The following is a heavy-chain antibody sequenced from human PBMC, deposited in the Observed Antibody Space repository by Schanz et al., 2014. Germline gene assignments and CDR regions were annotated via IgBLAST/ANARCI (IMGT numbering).Heavy chain of an antibody. CDR3: AKDPSHGDYDYYFDY. V-gene: IGHV3-23*01. J-gene: IGHJ4*02. CDR2: ISGSGGST. CDR1: GFTFSSYA. Sequence: VQLLQFGGGVVQPGRSLRLSCAASGFTFSSYAMSWVRQAPGKGLEWVSAISGSGGSTYYADSVKGRFTISRDNSKNTLYLQMNSLRAEDTAVYYCAKDPSHGDYDYYFDYWGQGTLXTVSS. D-gene: IGHD3-22*01.